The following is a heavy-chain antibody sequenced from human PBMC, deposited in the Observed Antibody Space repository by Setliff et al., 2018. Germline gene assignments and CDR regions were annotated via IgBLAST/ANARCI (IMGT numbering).Heavy chain of an antibody. CDR2: IYTTGNT. CDR3: ARSPSSGAYWNPRPFYSDY. Sequence: SETLSLTCTVSGDSISSFYWSWIRQPPGKGLEWIGCIYTTGNTNYNPSLKSRVTTSLDTSKNHFSLKLDSVTAADTALYYCARSPSSGAYWNPRPFYSDYWARGTLVTVS. J-gene: IGHJ4*02. CDR1: GDSISSFY. D-gene: IGHD1-26*01. V-gene: IGHV4-4*08.